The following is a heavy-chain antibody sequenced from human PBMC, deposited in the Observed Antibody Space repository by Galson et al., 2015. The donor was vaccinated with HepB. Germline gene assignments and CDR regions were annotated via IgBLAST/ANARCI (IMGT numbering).Heavy chain of an antibody. Sequence: LRLSCAASGFTFSSYGMHWVRQAPGKGLEWVAVIWYDGSNKYYADSVKGRFTISRDNSKNTLYLQMNSLRGEDTAVYYCARTQVEAPFYYYYGMDVWGQGTTVTVSS. D-gene: IGHD3-16*01. J-gene: IGHJ6*02. CDR1: GFTFSSYG. V-gene: IGHV3-33*01. CDR2: IWYDGSNK. CDR3: ARTQVEAPFYYYYGMDV.